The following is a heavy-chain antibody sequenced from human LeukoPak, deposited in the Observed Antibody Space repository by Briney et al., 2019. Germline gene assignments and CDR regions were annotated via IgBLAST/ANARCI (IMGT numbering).Heavy chain of an antibody. Sequence: SETLSLTCAVYGGSFSGYYWSWIRQPPGKGLEWIGEINHSGSTNYNPSLKSRVTISVDTSKNQFSLKLSSVTAADTAVYYCARGLTILGVARRGWFDPWGQGTLVTVSS. CDR3: ARGLTILGVARRGWFDP. D-gene: IGHD3-3*01. V-gene: IGHV4-34*01. J-gene: IGHJ5*02. CDR1: GGSFSGYY. CDR2: INHSGST.